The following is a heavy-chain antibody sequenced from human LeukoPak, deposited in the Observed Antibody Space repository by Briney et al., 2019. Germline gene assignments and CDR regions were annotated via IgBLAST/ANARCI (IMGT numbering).Heavy chain of an antibody. V-gene: IGHV1-46*01. J-gene: IGHJ4*02. CDR3: ARASRGYSYGEPFFDY. D-gene: IGHD5-18*01. CDR2: INPSGGST. Sequence: ASVKVSCKASGYTFTSYYMHWVRQAPGQGLEWMGIINPSGGSTSYAQKFQGRVTMTRNTSISTAYMELSSLRSEDTAVYYCARASRGYSYGEPFFDYWGQGTLVTVSS. CDR1: GYTFTSYY.